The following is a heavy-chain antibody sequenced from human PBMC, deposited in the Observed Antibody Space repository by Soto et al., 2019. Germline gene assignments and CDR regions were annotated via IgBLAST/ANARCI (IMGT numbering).Heavy chain of an antibody. CDR3: ARGTSWQLPFDY. CDR1: SDSISSYY. V-gene: IGHV4-59*01. D-gene: IGHD6-13*01. CDR2: ISYSGST. Sequence: TLSLTCTVSSDSISSYYWSWIRQPPGKRLEWIGYISYSGSTDYNPSLKSRVTISGDTSKNQFSLKVSSVTAADTAVYYCARGTSWQLPFDYWGQGTLVTVS. J-gene: IGHJ4*02.